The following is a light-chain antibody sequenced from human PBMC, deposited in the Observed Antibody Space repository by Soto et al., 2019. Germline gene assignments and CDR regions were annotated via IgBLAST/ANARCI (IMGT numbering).Light chain of an antibody. CDR3: QKYNSAPLT. CDR2: ATS. Sequence: DVQMTQSPSSLSAFVGDRVTITCRASQGIAPYLAWFQQKPGKVPKLLIYATSTLQSGVPSRFSGSGSGTYFTLTITSLHPEDVATYYCQKYNSAPLTFGGGTKVEIK. J-gene: IGKJ4*01. CDR1: QGIAPY. V-gene: IGKV1-27*01.